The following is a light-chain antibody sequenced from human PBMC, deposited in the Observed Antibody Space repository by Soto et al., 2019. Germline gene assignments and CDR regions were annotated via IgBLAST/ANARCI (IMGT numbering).Light chain of an antibody. CDR3: KQYNNWLPDRT. V-gene: IGKV3-15*01. CDR1: QSVGSN. J-gene: IGKJ1*01. Sequence: EIVMTQSPATLSVSPGERATLSCRASQSVGSNLAWYQQKPGQAPRLLIYGASTRATGIPARFSGSGSGTEFTLTISSLQSEDFAIYFCKQYNNWLPDRTFGKGTKVEIK. CDR2: GAS.